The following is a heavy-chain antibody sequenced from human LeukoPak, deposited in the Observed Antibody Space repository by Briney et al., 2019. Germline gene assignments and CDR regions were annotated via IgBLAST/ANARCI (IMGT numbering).Heavy chain of an antibody. V-gene: IGHV4-4*07. CDR2: IYSTGRT. Sequence: SETLSLTCTVSGGSIRSYYWSWIRQPAGKGLEWIGRIYSTGRTDYNPSLKSRVTMSLDTSKNHLSLKLSSVTAADTAVYYCARDEMNYSLDYWGQGTLVTVSS. J-gene: IGHJ4*02. CDR1: GGSIRSYY. CDR3: ARDEMNYSLDY. D-gene: IGHD2-21*01.